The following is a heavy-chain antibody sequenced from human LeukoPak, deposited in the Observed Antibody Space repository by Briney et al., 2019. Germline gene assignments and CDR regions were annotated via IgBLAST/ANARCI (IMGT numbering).Heavy chain of an antibody. D-gene: IGHD5-24*01. V-gene: IGHV4-39*02. Sequence: PSETLSLTCTVSGGSISSSSYYWGWIRQPPGKGLEWIGSIYYSGSTYYNPSLKSRVTISVDTSKNRFSLKLSSVTAADTAVYYCARDDRDGYNLAKSDYWGQGTLVTVSS. CDR3: ARDDRDGYNLAKSDY. CDR1: GGSISSSSYY. J-gene: IGHJ4*02. CDR2: IYYSGST.